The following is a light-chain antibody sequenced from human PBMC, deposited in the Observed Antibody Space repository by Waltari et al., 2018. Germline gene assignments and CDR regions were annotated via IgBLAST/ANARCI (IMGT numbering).Light chain of an antibody. Sequence: QSALTQPRSVSGSPGQSVTVSCTGTRTNVGTYKYISWYQHHPGRAPQLLIFDAKKRPSGVPDLFSGSKSDNTASLTISGLRPEDEGYYYCCSSVVSYTVVFGGGTKVTVL. V-gene: IGLV2-11*01. CDR1: RTNVGTYKY. CDR2: DAK. J-gene: IGLJ2*01. CDR3: CSSVVSYTVV.